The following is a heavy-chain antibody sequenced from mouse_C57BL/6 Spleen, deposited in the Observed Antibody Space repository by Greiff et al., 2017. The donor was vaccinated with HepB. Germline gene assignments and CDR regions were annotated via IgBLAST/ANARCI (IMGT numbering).Heavy chain of an antibody. V-gene: IGHV1-80*01. Sequence: QVQLKQSGAELVKPGASVKISCKASGYAFSSYWMNWVKQRPGKGLEWIGQIYPGDGDTNYNGKFKGKATLTADKSSSTAYMQLSSLTSEDSAVYFCATADYSNLFAYWGQGTLVTVSA. J-gene: IGHJ3*01. D-gene: IGHD2-5*01. CDR3: ATADYSNLFAY. CDR1: GYAFSSYW. CDR2: IYPGDGDT.